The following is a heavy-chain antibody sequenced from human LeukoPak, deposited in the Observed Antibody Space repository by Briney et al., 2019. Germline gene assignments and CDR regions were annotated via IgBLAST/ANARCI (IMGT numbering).Heavy chain of an antibody. CDR1: GFTFSSYA. CDR3: ARPIFGVVIIGWFDP. V-gene: IGHV3-23*01. CDR2: INGSGGST. J-gene: IGHJ5*02. Sequence: GGSLRLSCAASGFTFSSYAMSWVRQAPGKGLEWVSAINGSGGSTYYADSVKGRFTISRDNSKNTLYLQMNSLRAEDTAVYYCARPIFGVVIIGWFDPWGQGTLVTVPS. D-gene: IGHD3-3*01.